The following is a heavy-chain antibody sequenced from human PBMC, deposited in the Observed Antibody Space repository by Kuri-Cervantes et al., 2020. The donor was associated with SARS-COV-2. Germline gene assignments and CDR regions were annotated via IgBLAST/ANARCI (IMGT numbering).Heavy chain of an antibody. CDR2: IYHSGST. CDR1: GYSISSGYY. V-gene: IGHV4-38-2*01. D-gene: IGHD2-2*02. CDR3: ASQLVVVVPAAIRITLHDAFDI. J-gene: IGHJ3*02. Sequence: SETLSLTCAVSGYSISSGYYWGWIRQPPGKGLEWIGSIYHSGSTYYNPSLKSRVTISVDTSKNQFSLKLSSVTAADTAVYYCASQLVVVVPAAIRITLHDAFDIWGQGTMVTVSS.